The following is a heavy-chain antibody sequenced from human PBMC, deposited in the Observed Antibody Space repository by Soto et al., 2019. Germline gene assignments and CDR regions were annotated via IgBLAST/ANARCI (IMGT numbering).Heavy chain of an antibody. V-gene: IGHV4-4*02. J-gene: IGHJ4*02. D-gene: IGHD4-17*01. CDR1: SGSISSSNW. Sequence: SETLSLTCAVSSGSISSSNWWSWVRQPPEKGLEWIGEIYHSGSTNYNPSLKSRVTISVDKSKNQFSLKLSSVTAADTAVYYCARVPVCLDLDYGDYFCERYYFDYWGQGTLVTVSS. CDR3: ARVPVCLDLDYGDYFCERYYFDY. CDR2: IYHSGST.